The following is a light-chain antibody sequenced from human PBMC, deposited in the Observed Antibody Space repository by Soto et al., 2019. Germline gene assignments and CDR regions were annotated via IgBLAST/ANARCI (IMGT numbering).Light chain of an antibody. CDR2: GNS. V-gene: IGLV1-40*01. Sequence: QSVLTQPPSVSGAPGQRVTISCTGSSSNIGAGYDVHWYQQLPGTAPKLLIYGNSNRPSGVPDRFSGSKSGTSASLAITGRQAEDEADYYCQYYDSSLSGYVVFGGGTRLT. CDR3: QYYDSSLSGYVV. J-gene: IGLJ2*01. CDR1: SSNIGAGYD.